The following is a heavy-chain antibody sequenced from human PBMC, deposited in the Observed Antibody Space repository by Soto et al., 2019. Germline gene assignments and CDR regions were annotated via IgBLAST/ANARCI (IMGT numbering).Heavy chain of an antibody. D-gene: IGHD6-19*01. J-gene: IGHJ3*02. CDR2: ISHDGSNK. Sequence: QAQLVESGGGVVQPGRSLRLSCAASGFTFSSCALHWVRQAPGKGLEWVAVISHDGSNKFYADSVKGRFTISRDNSKNALYLQMNILGAEDTAVYYCAKLLYRSGTDVVDIWGQGTMVTVSS. V-gene: IGHV3-30*18. CDR3: AKLLYRSGTDVVDI. CDR1: GFTFSSCA.